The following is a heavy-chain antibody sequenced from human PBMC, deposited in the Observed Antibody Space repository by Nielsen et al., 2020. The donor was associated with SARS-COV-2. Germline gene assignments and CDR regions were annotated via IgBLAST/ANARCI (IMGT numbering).Heavy chain of an antibody. CDR2: INWNDGNR. Sequence: GGSLRLSCAASGFMFDEFAMSWVRQAPGKGLEWVSGINWNDGNRGYADSVKGRFTISRDNAKNSLYLQMNSLRAEDTALYYCAKVGGATFSPGAFDIWGQGTMVTVSS. J-gene: IGHJ3*02. D-gene: IGHD3-16*01. CDR1: GFMFDEFA. V-gene: IGHV3-20*04. CDR3: AKVGGATFSPGAFDI.